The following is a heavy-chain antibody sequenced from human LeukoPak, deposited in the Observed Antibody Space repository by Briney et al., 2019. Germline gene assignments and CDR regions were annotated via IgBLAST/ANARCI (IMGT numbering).Heavy chain of an antibody. D-gene: IGHD3-22*01. Sequence: GGSLRLSCAASGFIFSSYGMHWVRQAPGKGLEWVAVISYDGSNKNYAESVKGRFTISRDNSKNTLYLQMNSLRVEDTAVYYCATHYYDSSGYYSPDYWGQGTLVTVSS. V-gene: IGHV3-30*03. J-gene: IGHJ4*02. CDR2: ISYDGSNK. CDR3: ATHYYDSSGYYSPDY. CDR1: GFIFSSYG.